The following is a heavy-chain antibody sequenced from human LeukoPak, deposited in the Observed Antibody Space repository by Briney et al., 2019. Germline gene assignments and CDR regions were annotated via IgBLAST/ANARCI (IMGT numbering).Heavy chain of an antibody. D-gene: IGHD3-3*01. CDR2: INHSGST. V-gene: IGHV4-34*01. J-gene: IGHJ4*02. CDR1: GGSFSGYY. CDR3: ARAFHTIFGVAHQTYFDY. Sequence: SETLSLTCAVYGGSFSGYYWSWIRQPPGKGLEWIGEINHSGSTNYNPSLKSRVTISVDTSKNQFSLKLSSVTAADTAVYYCARAFHTIFGVAHQTYFDYWGQGTLVTVSS.